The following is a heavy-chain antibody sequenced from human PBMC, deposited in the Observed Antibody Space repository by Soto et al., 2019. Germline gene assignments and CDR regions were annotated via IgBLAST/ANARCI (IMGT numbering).Heavy chain of an antibody. J-gene: IGHJ3*02. CDR3: ARPTYYDFWSGYLGAFDI. V-gene: IGHV4-39*01. Sequence: QLQLQESGPGLVKPSETLSLTCTVSGGSISSSSYYWGWIRQPPGKGLEWIGSIYYSGSTYYNPSLKSRVTISVDTSKNQFSLKLSSVTAADTAVYYCARPTYYDFWSGYLGAFDIWGQGTMVTVSS. CDR2: IYYSGST. CDR1: GGSISSSSYY. D-gene: IGHD3-3*01.